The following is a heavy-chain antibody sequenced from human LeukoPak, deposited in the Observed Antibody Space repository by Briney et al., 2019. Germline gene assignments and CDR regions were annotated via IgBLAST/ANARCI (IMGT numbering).Heavy chain of an antibody. D-gene: IGHD2-2*01. V-gene: IGHV3-21*01. CDR1: GFTFSSYS. J-gene: IGHJ4*02. CDR3: ASVREGSTSPLYDY. Sequence: GGSLRLSCAASGFTFSSYSMNWVRQAPGKGLEWVSSIRSSSSYIYYADSVKGRFTISRDNAKNSLYLQMNSLRAEDTAVYYCASVREGSTSPLYDYWGQGTLVTVSS. CDR2: IRSSSSYI.